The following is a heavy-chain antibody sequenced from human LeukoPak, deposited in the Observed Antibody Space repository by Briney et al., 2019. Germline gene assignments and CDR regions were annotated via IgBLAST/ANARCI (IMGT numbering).Heavy chain of an antibody. CDR2: ISWNSGSI. Sequence: GGSLRLSCAASGFTFRSYAMTWVRQAPGKGLEWVSGISWNSGSIGYADSVKGRFTISRDNAKNSLYLQMNSLRAEDTALYYCARQYYYGSGSYANDYWGQGTLVTVSS. CDR3: ARQYYYGSGSYANDY. J-gene: IGHJ4*02. D-gene: IGHD3-10*01. V-gene: IGHV3-9*01. CDR1: GFTFRSYA.